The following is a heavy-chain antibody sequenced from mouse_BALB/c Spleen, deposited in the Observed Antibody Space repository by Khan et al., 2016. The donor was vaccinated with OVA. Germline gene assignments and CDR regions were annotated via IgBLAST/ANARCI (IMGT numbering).Heavy chain of an antibody. D-gene: IGHD1-1*01. J-gene: IGHJ2*01. CDR3: ERIYGSDFDY. Sequence: IQLVQSGPELVKPGASVKISCKASGYSFTGYFMNWVMQSHGKSLEWIGRINPHIGETFYNQKFKGKATLTVDKSSSTAHMELRSLTSEDSAVYYCERIYGSDFDYWGQGTPLTVSS. CDR1: GYSFTGYF. CDR2: INPHIGET. V-gene: IGHV1-20*01.